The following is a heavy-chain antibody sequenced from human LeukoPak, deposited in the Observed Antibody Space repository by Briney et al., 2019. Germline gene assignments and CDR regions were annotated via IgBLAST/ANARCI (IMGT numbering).Heavy chain of an antibody. CDR3: ARLYYDTSGYSTPHLGWFDP. CDR2: ISYTGNT. Sequence: SETLSLTRTVSGGSFSSYYWSWIRQPPGKGLEWIGYISYTGNTSHNPSLKSRVTISVDTSKNQFSLKLSSVTAADTAVYYCARLYYDTSGYSTPHLGWFDPWGQGTLVTVSS. V-gene: IGHV4-59*01. D-gene: IGHD3-22*01. J-gene: IGHJ5*02. CDR1: GGSFSSYY.